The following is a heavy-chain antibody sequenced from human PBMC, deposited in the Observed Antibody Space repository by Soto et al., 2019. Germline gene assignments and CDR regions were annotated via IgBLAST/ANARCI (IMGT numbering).Heavy chain of an antibody. D-gene: IGHD5-12*01. Sequence: EVQLVESGGGLVQPGGSLKLSCAASGFSFSGSTIHWVRQASGKGLEWVGRIKNKANSYATAYAASVKGRFTISRDDSKNTAYLQMNSLKTEDTAVYYCTRHSVDIGATIDWGQGNLVTVSS. CDR1: GFSFSGST. J-gene: IGHJ4*02. CDR2: IKNKANSYAT. V-gene: IGHV3-73*01. CDR3: TRHSVDIGATID.